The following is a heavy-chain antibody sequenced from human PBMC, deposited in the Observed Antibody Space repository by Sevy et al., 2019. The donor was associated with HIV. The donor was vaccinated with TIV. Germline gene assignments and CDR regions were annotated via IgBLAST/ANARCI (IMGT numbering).Heavy chain of an antibody. V-gene: IGHV3-23*01. Sequence: GGSLRLSCAVSGFAFYDYSMSWIRQAPGKGLEWVATLSFGCGKINYADSVKGRFTMSRDNSKNSFYLQMDNLGVEDTALYYCAREGCTRPHDYWGQGTRVTVSS. CDR3: AREGCTRPHDY. CDR1: GFAFYDYS. D-gene: IGHD2-8*01. CDR2: LSFGCGKI. J-gene: IGHJ4*02.